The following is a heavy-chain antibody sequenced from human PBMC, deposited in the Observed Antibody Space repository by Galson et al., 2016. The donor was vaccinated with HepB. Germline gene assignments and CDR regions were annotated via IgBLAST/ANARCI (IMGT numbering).Heavy chain of an antibody. V-gene: IGHV2-5*02. Sequence: PALVKPTQTLTLTCTFSGFSLSTSGVGVGWIRQPPGKALEWLGIIYWDDDKRYSPSLKSRLTITKDTSKNQLVLTMTNMDPVDTATYYCAHRGTYGGSIDFDYWGQGTLVTASA. CDR1: GFSLSTSGVG. CDR3: AHRGTYGGSIDFDY. D-gene: IGHD4-23*01. CDR2: IYWDDDK. J-gene: IGHJ4*02.